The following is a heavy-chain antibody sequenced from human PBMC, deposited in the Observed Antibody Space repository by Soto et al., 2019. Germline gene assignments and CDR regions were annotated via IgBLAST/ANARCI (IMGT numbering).Heavy chain of an antibody. J-gene: IGHJ4*02. CDR3: ARDHSSRGAPGY. CDR2: IYYSGST. Sequence: SATLSLTCTVSGGSISSGDYYWSWIRQPPGKGLEWIGYIYYSGSTYYNPSLKSRVTISVDTSKNQFSLKLSSVTAADTAVYYCARDHSSRGAPGYWGQGTLVTVSS. V-gene: IGHV4-30-4*01. D-gene: IGHD6-19*01. CDR1: GGSISSGDYY.